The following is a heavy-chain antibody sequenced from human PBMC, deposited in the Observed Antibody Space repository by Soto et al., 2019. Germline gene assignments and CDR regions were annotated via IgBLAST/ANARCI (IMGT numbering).Heavy chain of an antibody. CDR1: GGSISSSCYY. V-gene: IGHV4-39*01. Sequence: PSETLSLTCTVSGGSISSSCYYWGWIRQPPGKGLEWIGSIYYSGSTYYNPSLKSRVTISVDTSKNQFSLKLSSVTAADTAVYYCARQRARIGGGYYYMDVWGKGTTVT. D-gene: IGHD3-16*01. CDR3: ARQRARIGGGYYYMDV. J-gene: IGHJ6*03. CDR2: IYYSGST.